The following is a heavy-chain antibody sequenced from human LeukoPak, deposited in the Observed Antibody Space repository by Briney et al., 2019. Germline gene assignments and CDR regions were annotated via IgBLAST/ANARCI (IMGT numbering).Heavy chain of an antibody. D-gene: IGHD5-12*01. V-gene: IGHV3-7*01. Sequence: GGSLRLSCAVSGINFRGYWMAWVRQAPGKGLEWVANMKQDGSEKYYVDSVKGRFTISRDNAKNSLHLEMNSLRVEDTAVYYCARDLGHTGYDLYDYWGQGTLVTVSS. CDR2: MKQDGSEK. CDR3: ARDLGHTGYDLYDY. CDR1: GINFRGYW. J-gene: IGHJ4*02.